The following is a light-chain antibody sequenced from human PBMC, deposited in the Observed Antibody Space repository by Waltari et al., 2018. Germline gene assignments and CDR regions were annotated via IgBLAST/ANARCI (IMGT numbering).Light chain of an antibody. V-gene: IGKV1-39*01. Sequence: DVQVTQSPSSLSAIIGDRVTITCRASRNIRDHINWYQHRPGKVPKLLIFDASSLNSGVPLRFSGSGSGTDFTLTISSLQREDFATYYCQQSFGTPLSFGGGTRVEFK. CDR1: RNIRDH. CDR2: DAS. J-gene: IGKJ4*01. CDR3: QQSFGTPLS.